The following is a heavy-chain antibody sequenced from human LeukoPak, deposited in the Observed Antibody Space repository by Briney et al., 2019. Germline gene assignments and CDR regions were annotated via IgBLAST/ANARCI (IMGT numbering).Heavy chain of an antibody. CDR3: ARDSPQYGAHEFDY. V-gene: IGHV3-23*01. D-gene: IGHD2-8*01. CDR1: GFTFSNYA. CDR2: ISGSGGST. J-gene: IGHJ4*02. Sequence: GGSLRLSCAASGFTFSNYAMSWVRQAPGKGLEWVSTISGSGGSTSFADSVRGRFAVSRDNSKNTLYLQMNSLRAEDTAVYYCARDSPQYGAHEFDYWGQGTLVTVSS.